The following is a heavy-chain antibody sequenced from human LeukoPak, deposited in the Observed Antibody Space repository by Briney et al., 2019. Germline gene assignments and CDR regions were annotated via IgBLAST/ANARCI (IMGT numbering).Heavy chain of an antibody. J-gene: IGHJ4*02. D-gene: IGHD2-21*02. Sequence: GASVKVSCKASGYTFTGYYMHWVRQAPGQGLEWMGWINPNSGGTNYAQKFQGRVTMTRDTSISTAYMELSRLRSDDTAVYYCARVSSRHIVVVTAVYWGQGALVTVSS. CDR1: GYTFTGYY. CDR2: INPNSGGT. CDR3: ARVSSRHIVVVTAVY. V-gene: IGHV1-2*02.